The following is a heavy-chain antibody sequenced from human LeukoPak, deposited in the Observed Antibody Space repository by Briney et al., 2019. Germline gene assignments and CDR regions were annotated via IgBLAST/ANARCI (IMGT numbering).Heavy chain of an antibody. CDR3: ARVVVAATGTWFDP. V-gene: IGHV1-2*02. Sequence: ASVTVSCKASGYTFTGYYMHWVRQAPGQGREGMGWINPNSGGTNYAQKFQGRVTMTRDTSISTAYMELSRLRSDDTAVYYCARVVVAATGTWFDPWGQGTLVTVSS. D-gene: IGHD2-15*01. J-gene: IGHJ5*02. CDR2: INPNSGGT. CDR1: GYTFTGYY.